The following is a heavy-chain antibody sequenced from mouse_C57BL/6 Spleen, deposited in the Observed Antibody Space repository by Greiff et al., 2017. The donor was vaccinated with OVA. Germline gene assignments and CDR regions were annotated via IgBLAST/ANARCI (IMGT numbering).Heavy chain of an antibody. V-gene: IGHV1-64*01. J-gene: IGHJ1*03. CDR1: GYTFTSYW. CDR3: ARTVVATHWYFDV. Sequence: QVQLQQPGAELVKPGASVKLSCKASGYTFTSYWMHWVKQRPGQGLEWIGMIHPNSGSTNYNEKFKSKATLTVDKSSSTAYMQLRSLTSWDSAVYYCARTVVATHWYFDVWGTGTTVTVSS. D-gene: IGHD1-1*01. CDR2: IHPNSGST.